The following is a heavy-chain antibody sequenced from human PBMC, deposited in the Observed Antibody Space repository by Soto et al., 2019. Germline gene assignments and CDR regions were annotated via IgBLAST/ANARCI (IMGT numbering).Heavy chain of an antibody. CDR2: IIPIFGTA. CDR1: GGTFSSYA. Sequence: ASVKVSCTASGGTFSSYAISWVRQAPGQGLEWMGGIIPIFGTANYAQKFQGRVTITADESTSTAYMELSSLRSEDTAVYYCARGPASQRPASDQTIDYWGQGTLVTVSS. J-gene: IGHJ4*02. V-gene: IGHV1-69*13. CDR3: ARGPASQRPASDQTIDY. D-gene: IGHD2-2*01.